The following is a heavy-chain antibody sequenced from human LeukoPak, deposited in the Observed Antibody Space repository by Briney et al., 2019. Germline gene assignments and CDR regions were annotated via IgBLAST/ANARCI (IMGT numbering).Heavy chain of an antibody. D-gene: IGHD3-22*01. Sequence: SETLSLTCTVSGGSISSGSYYWSWIRQPAGKGLEWIGRIYTSGSTNYNPSLKSRVTISVDTSKNQFSLKLSSVTAADTAAYYCARLPTEYYYDSGGYYYFDYWGQGTLVTVSS. J-gene: IGHJ4*02. CDR1: GGSISSGSYY. CDR3: ARLPTEYYYDSGGYYYFDY. CDR2: IYTSGST. V-gene: IGHV4-61*02.